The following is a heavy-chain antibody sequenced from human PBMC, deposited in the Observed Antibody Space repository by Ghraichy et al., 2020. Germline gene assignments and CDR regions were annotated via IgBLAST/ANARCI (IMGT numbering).Heavy chain of an antibody. J-gene: IGHJ4*02. CDR1: GFTFSTYT. CDR3: ARDLFPTGYDWGYFDQ. Sequence: LSLTCAASGFTFSTYTIHWVRQAPGKGLEWVGLISPDGNNRYYADSVKGRFTLSRDNSKDTLSLQMNSLKPEDTAVYYCARDLFPTGYDWGYFDQWGQGTLVTVSS. D-gene: IGHD5-12*01. V-gene: IGHV3-30*03. CDR2: ISPDGNNR.